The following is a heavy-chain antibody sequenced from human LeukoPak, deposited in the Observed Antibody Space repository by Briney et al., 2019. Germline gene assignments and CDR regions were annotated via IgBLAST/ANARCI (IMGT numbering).Heavy chain of an antibody. J-gene: IGHJ4*02. CDR3: ARSLLLRLSAGGY. CDR1: GYTFTGYY. V-gene: IGHV1-2*02. Sequence: GASVKVSCKASGYTFTGYYMHCVRQAPGQGLEWMGWINPNSGGTNYAQKFQGRVTMTRDTSISTAYMELSRLRSDDTAVYYCARSLLLRLSAGGYWGQGTLVTVSS. CDR2: INPNSGGT. D-gene: IGHD3-10*01.